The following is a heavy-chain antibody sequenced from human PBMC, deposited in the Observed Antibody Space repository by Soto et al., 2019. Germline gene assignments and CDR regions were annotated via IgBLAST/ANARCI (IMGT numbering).Heavy chain of an antibody. J-gene: IGHJ4*02. Sequence: SATLSLTCAVYGGSFSGYYWSWIRQHPGKGLEWIGYIYYSGSTYYNPSLKSRVTISVDTSKNQFSLKLSSVTAADTAVYYCARTPLLWGQGTLVTVSS. D-gene: IGHD1-26*01. CDR2: IYYSGST. V-gene: IGHV4-31*11. CDR1: GGSFSGYY. CDR3: ARTPLL.